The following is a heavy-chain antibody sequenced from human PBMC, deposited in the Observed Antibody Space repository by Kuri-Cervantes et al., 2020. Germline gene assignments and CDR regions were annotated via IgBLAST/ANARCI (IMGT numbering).Heavy chain of an antibody. V-gene: IGHV4-34*01. CDR3: ASGVVITGIGYYYGMDV. CDR1: GGSFSGYY. D-gene: IGHD3-22*01. J-gene: IGHJ6*02. CDR2: INHSGST. Sequence: SETLSLTCAVYGGSFSGYYWSWIRQPPGKGLEWIGEINHSGSTNYNPSLKSRVTISVDKSKNQFSLKLSSVTAADTAVYYCASGVVITGIGYYYGMDVWGQGTTVTVSS.